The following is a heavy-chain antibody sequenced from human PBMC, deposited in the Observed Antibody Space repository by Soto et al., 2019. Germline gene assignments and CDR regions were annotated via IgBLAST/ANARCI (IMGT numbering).Heavy chain of an antibody. CDR3: AKDGLYYYDTSGYYEY. Sequence: GGSLRVSCAASGFTFSNYGMHWVRQAPGKGLEWVALISYDGSNKYYADSVKGRFTISRDNSKNTLYLQMNSLRAEDTAVYYCAKDGLYYYDTSGYYEYWGQGTLVTVSS. CDR1: GFTFSNYG. V-gene: IGHV3-30*18. J-gene: IGHJ4*02. CDR2: ISYDGSNK. D-gene: IGHD3-22*01.